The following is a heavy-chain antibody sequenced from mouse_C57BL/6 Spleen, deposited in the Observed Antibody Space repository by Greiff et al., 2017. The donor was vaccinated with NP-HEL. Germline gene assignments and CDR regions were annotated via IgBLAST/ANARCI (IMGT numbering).Heavy chain of an antibody. Sequence: VQLKESGGDLVKPGGSLKLSCAASGFTFSSYGMSWVRQTPDKRLEWVATISSGGSYTYYPDSVKGRFTISRDNAKNTLYLQMSSLKSEDTAMYYCARQAIYYDLYYFDYWGQGTTLTVSS. CDR2: ISSGGSYT. V-gene: IGHV5-6*01. CDR3: ARQAIYYDLYYFDY. D-gene: IGHD2-4*01. CDR1: GFTFSSYG. J-gene: IGHJ2*01.